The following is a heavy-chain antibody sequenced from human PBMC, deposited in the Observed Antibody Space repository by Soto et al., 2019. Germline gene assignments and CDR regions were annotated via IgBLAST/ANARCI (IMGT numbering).Heavy chain of an antibody. Sequence: GGSLRLSCAASGFTFSRYSMNWFRQAPAKGLEWVSYISSSSSSIFHAESVKGRFTISRDNAKNSLYLQLNSLRDEDTAVYYCERGSDDSSGSNFDYWGQGTLVTVSS. CDR1: GFTFSRYS. CDR2: ISSSSSSI. J-gene: IGHJ4*02. CDR3: ERGSDDSSGSNFDY. D-gene: IGHD3-22*01. V-gene: IGHV3-48*02.